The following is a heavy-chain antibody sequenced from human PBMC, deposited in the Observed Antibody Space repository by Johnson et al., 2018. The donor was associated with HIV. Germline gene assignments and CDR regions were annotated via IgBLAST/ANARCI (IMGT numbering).Heavy chain of an antibody. D-gene: IGHD3-22*01. V-gene: IGHV3-9*01. J-gene: IGHJ3*02. CDR1: GFTFDDYA. CDR3: AKGRTYYYDSSGSPWDAFDI. Sequence: EVQLVESGGGVVQPGRSLRLSCAASGFTFDDYAMHWVRQAPGKGLEWVSGISWNSGSIGYADSVKGRFTISRDNAKNSLYLQMNSLSAEDTALYYCAKGRTYYYDSSGSPWDAFDIWGQGTMVTVSS. CDR2: ISWNSGSI.